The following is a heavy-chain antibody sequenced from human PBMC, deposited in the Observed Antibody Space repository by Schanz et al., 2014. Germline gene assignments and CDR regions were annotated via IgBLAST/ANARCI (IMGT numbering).Heavy chain of an antibody. Sequence: QVQLVESGGGVVQPGRSLRLSCAASGITLSGYGLHWVRQAPGKGLEWVGFISFDGRNTGYAHSVKGRFTISRDNSKDTLYLQMSGLTPEDTAVYYCAGAVATIRADSFDIWGQGTMVAVSS. J-gene: IGHJ3*02. CDR2: ISFDGRNT. V-gene: IGHV3-30*03. CDR3: AGAVATIRADSFDI. D-gene: IGHD5-12*01. CDR1: GITLSGYG.